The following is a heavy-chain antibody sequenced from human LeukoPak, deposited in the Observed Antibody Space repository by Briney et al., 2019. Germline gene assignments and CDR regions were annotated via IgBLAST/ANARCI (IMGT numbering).Heavy chain of an antibody. J-gene: IGHJ6*03. CDR1: GFNFSDYY. CDR2: ISYEGSNK. CDR3: AKDGRNYYGSGSPYYMDV. Sequence: GGSLRLSCEASGFNFSDYYMSWVRQAPGKGLEWVAVISYEGSNKYYADSVKGRFTISRDNSKNTLYLQMNSLRAEDTAVYYCAKDGRNYYGSGSPYYMDVWGKGTTVTVPS. V-gene: IGHV3-30*18. D-gene: IGHD3-10*01.